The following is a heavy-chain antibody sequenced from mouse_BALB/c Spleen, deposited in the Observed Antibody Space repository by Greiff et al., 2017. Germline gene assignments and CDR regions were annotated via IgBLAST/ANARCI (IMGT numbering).Heavy chain of an antibody. D-gene: IGHD1-1*01. CDR1: GFTFSSFG. CDR2: ISSGSSTI. J-gene: IGHJ1*01. CDR3: ARDYYSRRVGWYCEV. Sequence: EVQVVESGGGLVQPGGSRKLSCAASGFTFSSFGMHWVRQAPEKGLEWVAYISSGSSTIYYADTVKGRFTISRDNPKNTLFLQMTSLRSEDTAMYYCARDYYSRRVGWYCEVWGAGTTVTVSS. V-gene: IGHV5-17*02.